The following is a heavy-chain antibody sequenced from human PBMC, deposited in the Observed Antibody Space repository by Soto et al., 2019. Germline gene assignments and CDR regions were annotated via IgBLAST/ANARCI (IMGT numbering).Heavy chain of an antibody. CDR2: ISAYNGNT. D-gene: IGHD3-22*01. V-gene: IGHV1-18*01. J-gene: IGHJ4*02. CDR1: GYTFTSYG. Sequence: ASVKVSCKASGYTFTSYGISWVRQAPGQGLEWMGWISAYNGNTNYAQKLQGRVTMTTDTSTSTAYMELRSLRSDDTAVYYCARINYYDTSGYYVGYYFEYLGQGTLVTVSS. CDR3: ARINYYDTSGYYVGYYFEY.